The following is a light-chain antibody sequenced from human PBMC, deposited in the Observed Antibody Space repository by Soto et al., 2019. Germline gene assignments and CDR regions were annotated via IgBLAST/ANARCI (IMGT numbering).Light chain of an antibody. CDR2: AAS. CDR3: QQFNSFPRT. J-gene: IGKJ4*01. V-gene: IGKV1-13*02. CDR1: QDIGSS. Sequence: IQLTQSPSSLSASVGDTITITCRASQDIGSSLGWYQQRPGNAPKLLLRAASNLEAGVPSRFGGSGSGTDFTLTISSRRPDDFATYYCQQFNSFPRTCSGGTNVQIQ.